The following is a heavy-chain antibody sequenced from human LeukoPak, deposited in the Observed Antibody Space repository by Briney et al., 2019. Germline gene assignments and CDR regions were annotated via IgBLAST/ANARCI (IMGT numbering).Heavy chain of an antibody. CDR1: GGSFSGYY. D-gene: IGHD6-13*01. CDR3: ARQVKQQLVPSYSDY. Sequence: SETLSLTCAVYGGSFSGYYWSWIRQPPGKGLEWIGEINHSGSTNYNPSLKSRVTISVDTSKNQFSLKLSSVTAADTAVYYCARQVKQQLVPSYSDYWGQGTLVTVSS. V-gene: IGHV4-34*01. J-gene: IGHJ4*02. CDR2: INHSGST.